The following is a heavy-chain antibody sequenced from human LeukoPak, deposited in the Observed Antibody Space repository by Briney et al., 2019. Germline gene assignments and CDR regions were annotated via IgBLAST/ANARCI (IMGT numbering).Heavy chain of an antibody. J-gene: IGHJ6*03. D-gene: IGHD3-10*01. CDR3: ARRAGMVRGENYYYYMDV. V-gene: IGHV3-48*04. CDR2: ISSSGSTI. Sequence: GGSLRLSCAASGFIIISYRMSWVRQAPGKGLEWVSYISSSGSTIYYADSVKGRFTISRDNAKNSLYLQMNSLRAEDTAVYYCARRAGMVRGENYYYYMDVWGKGTTVTISS. CDR1: GFIIISYR.